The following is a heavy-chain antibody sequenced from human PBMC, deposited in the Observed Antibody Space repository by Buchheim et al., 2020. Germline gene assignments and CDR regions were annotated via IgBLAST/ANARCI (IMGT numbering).Heavy chain of an antibody. CDR1: GFAFNNFW. CDR2: ITSDGIST. CDR3: ARGLGGFDY. Sequence: EVQLAESGGGLVQPGGSLRLSCAASGFAFNNFWMHWVRQAPGKGLEWVSHITSDGISTTYADSVKGRFTISRDNAKNTLYLQLSGLRAEDTAVYYCARGLGGFDYWGQGTL. D-gene: IGHD3-16*01. V-gene: IGHV3-74*03. J-gene: IGHJ4*02.